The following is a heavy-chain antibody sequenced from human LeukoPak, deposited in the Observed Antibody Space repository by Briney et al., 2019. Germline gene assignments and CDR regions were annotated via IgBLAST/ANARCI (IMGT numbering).Heavy chain of an antibody. CDR2: FYTSGST. CDR1: GASITSYY. CDR3: ASHSSGSPYYYYMDV. J-gene: IGHJ6*03. V-gene: IGHV4-4*07. D-gene: IGHD6-19*01. Sequence: SETLSLTSTVSGASITSYYWSWIRQPAGKGLEWIGRFYTSGSTNYNPSLKSRVTMSVDTSKNQFSLKLSPVTAADTAVYYCASHSSGSPYYYYMDVWGKGTTVTVSS.